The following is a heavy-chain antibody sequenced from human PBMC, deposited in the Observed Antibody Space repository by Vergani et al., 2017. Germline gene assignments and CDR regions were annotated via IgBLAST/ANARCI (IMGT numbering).Heavy chain of an antibody. CDR1: GGPFSSYA. D-gene: IGHD5-18*01. J-gene: IGHJ6*02. Sequence: QVQLVQSGAEVKKPGSSVKVSCKASGGPFSSYAISWVRQAPGQGLEWVGGIIPIFGTANYAQKFQGRVTITADESTSTAYMGLSSLRSEDTAVYYCARELRWSRDQLWLIPYYYYGMDVWGQGTTVTVSS. V-gene: IGHV1-69*01. CDR2: IIPIFGTA. CDR3: ARELRWSRDQLWLIPYYYYGMDV.